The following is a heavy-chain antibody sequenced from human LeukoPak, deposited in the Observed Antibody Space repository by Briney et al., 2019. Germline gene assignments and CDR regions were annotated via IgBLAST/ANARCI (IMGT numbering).Heavy chain of an antibody. Sequence: GGSLRLSCAASGFTFSSHGMHWVRQAPGKGLEWVAFIRYDGSNKYYADSVKGRFTISRDNSKNTLYLQMNSQRAEDTAVYYCAKSLSSGSYLNALDIWGQGTMVTVSS. D-gene: IGHD1-26*01. CDR2: IRYDGSNK. J-gene: IGHJ3*02. CDR3: AKSLSSGSYLNALDI. CDR1: GFTFSSHG. V-gene: IGHV3-30*02.